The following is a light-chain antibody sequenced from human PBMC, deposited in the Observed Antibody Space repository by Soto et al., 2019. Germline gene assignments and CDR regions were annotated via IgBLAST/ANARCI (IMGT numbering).Light chain of an antibody. J-gene: IGKJ4*01. CDR2: GAS. V-gene: IGKV3-15*01. CDR1: QSVNSN. Sequence: EIVMTQSPATLSVSPGERATLSCRASQSVNSNLAWYQQKPGQAPRLLIYGASTRATGIPARFSGSASGTEFTITIRSLQSEDFAVYYWQQSNAWPLAFGGGTKVEIK. CDR3: QQSNAWPLA.